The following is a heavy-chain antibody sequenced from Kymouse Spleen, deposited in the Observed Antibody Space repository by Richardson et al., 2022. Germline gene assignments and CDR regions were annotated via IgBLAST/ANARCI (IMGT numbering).Heavy chain of an antibody. Sequence: QVQLVESGGGVVQPGRSLRLSCAASGFTFSSYGMHWVRQAPGKGLEWVAVIWYDGSNKYYADSVKGRFTISRDNSKNTLYLQMNSLRAEDTAVYYCARDPGIAAAGDYWGQGTLVTVSS. J-gene: IGHJ4*02. CDR3: ARDPGIAAAGDY. V-gene: IGHV3-33*01. D-gene: IGHD6-13*01. CDR1: GFTFSSYG. CDR2: IWYDGSNK.